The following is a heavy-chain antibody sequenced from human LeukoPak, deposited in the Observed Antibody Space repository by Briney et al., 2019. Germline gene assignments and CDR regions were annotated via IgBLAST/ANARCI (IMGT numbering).Heavy chain of an antibody. V-gene: IGHV3-30*14. CDR1: GFTFGSYA. CDR2: ISYDGTNE. Sequence: GGSLILSCAASGFTFGSYAIHWVRQAPGKGLEWVAVISYDGTNEYYADSVKGRFTISRDNSKNTLYLQMNSLRAEDTAVYYCARGGIAAAHHFDYWGQGTLVTVSS. D-gene: IGHD6-13*01. J-gene: IGHJ4*02. CDR3: ARGGIAAAHHFDY.